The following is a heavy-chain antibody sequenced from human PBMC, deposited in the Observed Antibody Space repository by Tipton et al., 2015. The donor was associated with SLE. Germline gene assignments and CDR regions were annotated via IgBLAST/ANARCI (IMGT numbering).Heavy chain of an antibody. J-gene: IGHJ4*02. CDR3: AKDRSSWYYFDY. CDR1: GFTFDDYA. Sequence: SLRLSCAASGFTFDDYAMHWVRQAPGKGLGWVSGISWNSGSIGYADSVKGRFTISRDNAKNSLYLQMNSLRAEDTALYYCAKDRSSWYYFDYWGQGTLVTVSS. CDR2: ISWNSGSI. D-gene: IGHD6-13*01. V-gene: IGHV3-9*01.